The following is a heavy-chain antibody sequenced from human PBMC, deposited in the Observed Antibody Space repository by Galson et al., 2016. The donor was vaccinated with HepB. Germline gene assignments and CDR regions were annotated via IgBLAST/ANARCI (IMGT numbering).Heavy chain of an antibody. Sequence: SLRLSCAASGYAFSYYWMSWVRQAPGKGLEWVANINQHGSEKYYVDSVKDRFSISRDNAKNSLYLQMNSLGGEDTAGYFCARDLYYSQQIGYYASDYWGQGSLVTVSS. CDR1: GYAFSYYW. J-gene: IGHJ4*02. V-gene: IGHV3-7*03. D-gene: IGHD3-22*01. CDR2: INQHGSEK. CDR3: ARDLYYSQQIGYYASDY.